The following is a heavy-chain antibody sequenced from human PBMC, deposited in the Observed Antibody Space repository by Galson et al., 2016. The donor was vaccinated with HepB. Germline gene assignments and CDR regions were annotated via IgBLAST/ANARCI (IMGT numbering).Heavy chain of an antibody. V-gene: IGHV3-33*01. CDR1: GFTLTNYA. Sequence: SLRLSCAASGFTLTNYAMHWVRQAPGKGLEWVAVIWSDGKNKYYGDSVKGRFTISRDNSKDTLYLQMNSLRDDDTGVYYCAREDGDKAFDYWGQGTLVTVSS. J-gene: IGHJ4*02. CDR2: IWSDGKNK. CDR3: AREDGDKAFDY. D-gene: IGHD5-24*01.